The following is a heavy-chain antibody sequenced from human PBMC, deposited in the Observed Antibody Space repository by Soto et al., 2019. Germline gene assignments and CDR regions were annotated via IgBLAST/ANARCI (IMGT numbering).Heavy chain of an antibody. CDR1: GYTFTNYG. J-gene: IGHJ4*02. D-gene: IGHD1-26*01. V-gene: IGHV1-2*04. CDR3: ARDPPLGGANPIYYFDY. Sequence: ASVKVSCKASGYTFTNYGITWVRQAPGQGLEWMGWINPNSGGTNYAQKFQGWVTMTRDTSISTAYMELSRLRSDDTAVYYCARDPPLGGANPIYYFDYWGQGTLVTVSS. CDR2: INPNSGGT.